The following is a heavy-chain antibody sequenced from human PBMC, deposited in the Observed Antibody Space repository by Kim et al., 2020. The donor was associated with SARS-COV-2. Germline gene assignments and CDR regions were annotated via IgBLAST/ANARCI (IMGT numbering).Heavy chain of an antibody. D-gene: IGHD3-3*01. CDR2: IYYSGST. J-gene: IGHJ5*02. Sequence: SETLSLTCTVSGGSISSSSYYWGWIRQPPGKGLEWIGSIYYSGSTYYNPSLKSRVTISVDTSKNQFSLKLSSVTAADTAVYYCASQIRFLEWLPHPRYLRDNWFDPWGQGTLVTVSS. CDR3: ASQIRFLEWLPHPRYLRDNWFDP. CDR1: GGSISSSSYY. V-gene: IGHV4-39*01.